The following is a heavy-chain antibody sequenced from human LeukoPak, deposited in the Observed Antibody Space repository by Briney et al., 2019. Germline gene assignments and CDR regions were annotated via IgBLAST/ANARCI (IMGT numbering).Heavy chain of an antibody. V-gene: IGHV4-4*07. CDR2: IYTSGST. CDR1: GGSISSYY. D-gene: IGHD5-18*01. Sequence: SETLSLTCTVSGGSISSYYWSWIRQPAGKGLEWIGRIYTSGSTNYNPSLKSRVTISVDTSKNQFSLKLSSVTAADTAVYYCARCGYSYGTYYYYYMDVWGKGTTVTVSS. CDR3: ARCGYSYGTYYYYYMDV. J-gene: IGHJ6*03.